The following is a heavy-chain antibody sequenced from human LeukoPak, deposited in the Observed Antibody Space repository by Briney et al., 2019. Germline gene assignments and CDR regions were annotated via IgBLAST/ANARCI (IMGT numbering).Heavy chain of an antibody. V-gene: IGHV4-30-4*01. D-gene: IGHD5-12*01. Sequence: SETLSLTCTVSGGSISSGDYYWSWIRQPPGKGLEWIGYIYYSGSTYYNPSLKSRVTISVDTSKNQFSLKLSSVTAADTAVYYCARATDGSGYDFDYWGQGTLVRVPS. CDR1: GGSISSGDYY. J-gene: IGHJ4*02. CDR3: ARATDGSGYDFDY. CDR2: IYYSGST.